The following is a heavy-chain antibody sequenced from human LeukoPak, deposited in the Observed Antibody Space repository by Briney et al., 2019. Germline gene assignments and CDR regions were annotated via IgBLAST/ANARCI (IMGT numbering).Heavy chain of an antibody. CDR1: GGSISSYY. V-gene: IGHV4-59*01. D-gene: IGHD3-3*01. CDR2: IYYSGST. CDR3: ARSIRSGYYGGRVAFDI. J-gene: IGHJ3*02. Sequence: PSESLSLTCTVSGGSISSYYWSWIRQPPGKGLEWIGYIYYSGSTNYNPSLKSRVNISVDTSKNQFSLKPSSVTAADTTVYYCARSIRSGYYGGRVAFDIWGQGTMVTVSS.